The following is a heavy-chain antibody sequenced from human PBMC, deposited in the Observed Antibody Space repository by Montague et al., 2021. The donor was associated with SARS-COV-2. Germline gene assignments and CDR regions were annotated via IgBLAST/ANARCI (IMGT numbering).Heavy chain of an antibody. Sequence: SLRLSCAASGFTFSDSYMSWVRQAPGRGLEWIAYMSSSGHFASYADSVKGRFTISRDNAKNSLYLQMNSLRAEDTAMYYCARDLWGAQSGMDVWGQGTQSPSP. CDR3: ARDLWGAQSGMDV. D-gene: IGHD1-26*01. V-gene: IGHV3-11*06. CDR1: GFTFSDSY. CDR2: MSSSGHFA. J-gene: IGHJ6*02.